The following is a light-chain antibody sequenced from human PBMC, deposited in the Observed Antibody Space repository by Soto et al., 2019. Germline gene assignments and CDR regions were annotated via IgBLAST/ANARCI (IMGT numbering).Light chain of an antibody. Sequence: EIVMTQSPATLSVSPGERATLSCRASQSVSSNLAWYQQKPGQAPRLLIYGASTRATGIPARFSGSGSGTEFTLTISSLQSKDFAVYYCQQYNNWFSITFGQGTRLEIK. J-gene: IGKJ5*01. V-gene: IGKV3-15*01. CDR2: GAS. CDR1: QSVSSN. CDR3: QQYNNWFSIT.